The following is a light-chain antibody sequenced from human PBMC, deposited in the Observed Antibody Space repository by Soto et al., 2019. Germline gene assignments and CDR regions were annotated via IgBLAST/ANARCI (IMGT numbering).Light chain of an antibody. V-gene: IGKV1-33*01. CDR2: DAS. Sequence: DIQMTQSPSSLSASVGDTVTITCQSSQDISNYLNWYQQKPGKAPKLLIYDASNLETGVPSRFSGSGSGTDFTLTISSLQPEDVATYYCQQYDNCPYTFGQGTKLEIK. J-gene: IGKJ2*01. CDR1: QDISNY. CDR3: QQYDNCPYT.